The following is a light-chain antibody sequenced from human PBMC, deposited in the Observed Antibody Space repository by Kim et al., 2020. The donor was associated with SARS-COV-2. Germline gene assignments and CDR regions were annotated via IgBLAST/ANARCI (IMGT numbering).Light chain of an antibody. CDR2: LAS. CDR3: QHYIRFPYT. J-gene: IGKJ2*01. V-gene: IGKV1-5*03. Sequence: SASIGDRVTITCRASQMIDTWLAWYQQKPEKATKLLIYLASTLENGVPPRFSGSGSGAKFTLTINNLQPDDFATYYCQHYIRFPYTFGQGTKLDI. CDR1: QMIDTW.